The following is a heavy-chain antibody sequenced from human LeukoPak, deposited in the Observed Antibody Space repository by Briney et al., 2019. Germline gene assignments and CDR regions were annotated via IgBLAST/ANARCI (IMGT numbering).Heavy chain of an antibody. CDR1: GYTFTGYY. V-gene: IGHV1-2*02. CDR2: INPNSGGT. CDR3: ARVRKQWLGTKFDY. D-gene: IGHD6-19*01. J-gene: IGHJ4*02. Sequence: ASVKVSCKASGYTFTGYYMHWVRQAPGQGLEWMGWINPNSGGTNYAQKFQGRVTMTRDTTISTAYMELSRLRSDDTAVYYCARVRKQWLGTKFDYWGQGTLVTVSS.